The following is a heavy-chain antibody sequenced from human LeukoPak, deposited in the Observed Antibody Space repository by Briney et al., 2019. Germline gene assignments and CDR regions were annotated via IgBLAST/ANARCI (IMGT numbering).Heavy chain of an antibody. D-gene: IGHD3-22*01. CDR1: GGSFSGYY. J-gene: IGHJ3*02. V-gene: IGHV4-34*01. CDR3: TRDGGTYYYDSSGSDDAFDI. CDR2: INHSGST. Sequence: SESLSLTCAVYGGSFSGYYWSWIRQPPGKGLEWIGEINHSGSTNYNPSLMSRVTISVDTSTNQFSLKLSSVTAADTAVYYCTRDGGTYYYDSSGSDDAFDIWGQGTMVTVSS.